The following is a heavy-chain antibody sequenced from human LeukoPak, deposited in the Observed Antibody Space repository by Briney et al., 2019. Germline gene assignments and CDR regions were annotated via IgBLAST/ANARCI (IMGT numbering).Heavy chain of an antibody. J-gene: IGHJ4*02. V-gene: IGHV4-59*08. Sequence: SETLSLTCTVSGGFINDYYWNWIRQPPGQGLEWIGYVYFSGSINYSPSLKSRVTISVDTSKNQFSLNLSSVTAADTAVYYCARRSSSARPNFDYWGQGTLVTVSS. CDR2: VYFSGSI. D-gene: IGHD6-6*01. CDR3: ARRSSSARPNFDY. CDR1: GGFINDYY.